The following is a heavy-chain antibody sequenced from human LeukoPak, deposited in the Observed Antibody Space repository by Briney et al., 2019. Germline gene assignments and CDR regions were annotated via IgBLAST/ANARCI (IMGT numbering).Heavy chain of an antibody. Sequence: GASVKASCKTSGNTLTDYDISWVRQATGQGLEWMGWMNPNGDNTGYAEKFQGRVTMTRTTNTVYMELNSLTSDDTAVYYCAIVAPYLYDASGSYRTGFWGQGTLVTVSS. CDR2: MNPNGDNT. CDR1: GNTLTDYD. D-gene: IGHD3-22*01. V-gene: IGHV1-8*01. J-gene: IGHJ4*02. CDR3: AIVAPYLYDASGSYRTGF.